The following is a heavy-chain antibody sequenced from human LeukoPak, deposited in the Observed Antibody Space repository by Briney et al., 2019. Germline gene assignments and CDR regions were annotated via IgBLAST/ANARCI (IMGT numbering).Heavy chain of an antibody. CDR1: GYTFTSYS. Sequence: ASVKVSCKASGYTFTSYSISWVRQAPGQGLEWMGWISAYNGNTNYAQKLQGRVTMTTDTSTSTAYMELRSLRSDDTAVYYCARGLYYYDSSALGYWGQGTLVTVSS. CDR3: ARGLYYYDSSALGY. CDR2: ISAYNGNT. D-gene: IGHD3-22*01. V-gene: IGHV1-18*01. J-gene: IGHJ4*02.